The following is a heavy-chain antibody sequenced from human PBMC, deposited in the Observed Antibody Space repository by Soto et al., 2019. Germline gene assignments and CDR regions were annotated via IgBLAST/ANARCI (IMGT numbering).Heavy chain of an antibody. Sequence: PGGSLRLSCAASGFTFSSYGMHWVRQAPGKGLEWVAVISYDGSNKYYADSVKGRFTISRDNSKNTLYLQMNSLRAEDTAVYYCAKGSEQQQPFFDYWGQGTLVTVSS. V-gene: IGHV3-30*18. CDR3: AKGSEQQQPFFDY. CDR1: GFTFSSYG. J-gene: IGHJ4*02. D-gene: IGHD6-13*01. CDR2: ISYDGSNK.